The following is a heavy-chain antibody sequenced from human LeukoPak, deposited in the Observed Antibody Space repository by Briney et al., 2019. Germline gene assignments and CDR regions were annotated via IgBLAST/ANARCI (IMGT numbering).Heavy chain of an antibody. D-gene: IGHD1-26*01. V-gene: IGHV3-7*01. CDR3: ARPPKWELRTFDI. J-gene: IGHJ3*02. Sequence: GGSLRLSCAASGFTLNTYWMAWVRQSPARGLEWVANIKLDGSEIYYADSVKGRFTISRDNAKNSLFLQMDSLRAEDTAVYYCARPPKWELRTFDIWGQGTLVTVSP. CDR1: GFTLNTYW. CDR2: IKLDGSEI.